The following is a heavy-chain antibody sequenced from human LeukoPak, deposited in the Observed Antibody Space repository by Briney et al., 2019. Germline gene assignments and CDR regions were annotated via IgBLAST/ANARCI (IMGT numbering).Heavy chain of an antibody. J-gene: IGHJ4*02. CDR3: TTQPSSYDYVWGSYRLVPYYFDY. V-gene: IGHV3-15*01. CDR2: IKSKTDGGTT. Sequence: GGSLRLSCAASGFTFSNAWMSWVRQAPGKGLEWVGRIKSKTDGGTTDYAAPVKGRFTISRDDSKNTLYLQMNSLKTEDTAVYYCTTQPSSYDYVWGSYRLVPYYFDYWGQGTLVTVSS. CDR1: GFTFSNAW. D-gene: IGHD3-16*02.